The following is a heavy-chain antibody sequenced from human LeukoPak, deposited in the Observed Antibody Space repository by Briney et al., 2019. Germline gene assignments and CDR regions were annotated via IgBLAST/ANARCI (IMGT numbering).Heavy chain of an antibody. CDR2: INPNSGAT. CDR3: ARTANLDF. J-gene: IGHJ4*02. Sequence: ASVKVSCKASGYTFTGYYVHWVRQAPGQGLEWVGSINPNSGATSYAQNFRGRVTVTSDTFVSTAYMELSRLGSDDTAMYYCARTANLDFWGQGTLVTVSS. CDR1: GYTFTGYY. V-gene: IGHV1-2*02.